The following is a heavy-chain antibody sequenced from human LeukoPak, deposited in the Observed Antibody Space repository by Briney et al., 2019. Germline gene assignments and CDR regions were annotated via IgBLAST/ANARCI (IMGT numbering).Heavy chain of an antibody. D-gene: IGHD3-22*01. V-gene: IGHV3-33*01. J-gene: IGHJ4*02. Sequence: GGSLRLSCAASGFTFSTYGMHWVRQAPGKGLEWVAVIWYDGSNKYYADSVKGRFTISRDNSKNTLYLQMNSLRAEVTAVYYCGRDLFMIVVPGQNVLDYWGQGTLVTVSS. CDR1: GFTFSTYG. CDR2: IWYDGSNK. CDR3: GRDLFMIVVPGQNVLDY.